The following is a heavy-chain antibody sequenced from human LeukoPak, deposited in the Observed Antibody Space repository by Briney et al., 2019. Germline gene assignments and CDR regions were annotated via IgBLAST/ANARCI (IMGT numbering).Heavy chain of an antibody. D-gene: IGHD2-8*01. CDR1: GYTFTSYC. Sequence: ASVKVSCKASGYTFTSYCMSWVRQAPGQGLEWMGWISAYNGNTNYAQKLQGRVTMTTDTSTSTAYMELRSLRSDDTAVYYCARDGDILIRISATVYFDYWGQGTLVTVSS. V-gene: IGHV1-18*01. CDR2: ISAYNGNT. J-gene: IGHJ4*02. CDR3: ARDGDILIRISATVYFDY.